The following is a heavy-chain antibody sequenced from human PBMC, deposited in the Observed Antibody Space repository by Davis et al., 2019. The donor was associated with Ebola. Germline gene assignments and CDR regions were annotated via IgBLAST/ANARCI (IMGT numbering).Heavy chain of an antibody. CDR2: MNPNSGNT. V-gene: IGHV1-8*01. Sequence: ASVKVSCKASGYTFTSYDINWVRQATGQGLEWMGWMNPNSGNTGYAQKFQGRVTMTRNTSISTAYMALSSLRSEDTAVYYCARDGQEDYDILTGYYNVWFDPWGQGTLVTVSS. D-gene: IGHD3-9*01. CDR1: GYTFTSYD. J-gene: IGHJ5*02. CDR3: ARDGQEDYDILTGYYNVWFDP.